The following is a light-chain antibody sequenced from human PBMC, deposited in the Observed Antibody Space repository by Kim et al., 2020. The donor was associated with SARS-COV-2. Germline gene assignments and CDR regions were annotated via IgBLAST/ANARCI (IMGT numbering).Light chain of an antibody. CDR1: QGISNY. V-gene: IGKV1-27*01. Sequence: ASEGDTVTITCRASQGISNYLAWYQQKPGKVPKLLIYAASTLQSGVPSRFSGSGSGTDFTLSISSLQPEDVATYYCQKYNSAPLTFGGGTKVEIK. CDR2: AAS. CDR3: QKYNSAPLT. J-gene: IGKJ4*01.